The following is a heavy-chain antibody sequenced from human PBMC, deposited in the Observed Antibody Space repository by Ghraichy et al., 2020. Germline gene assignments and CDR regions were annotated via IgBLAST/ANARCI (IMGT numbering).Heavy chain of an antibody. CDR1: GFTFSSYA. D-gene: IGHD6-13*01. V-gene: IGHV3-64D*06. CDR2: ISNNGDNT. J-gene: IGHJ4*02. Sequence: GESLNISCSASGFTFSSYAMHWVRQAPGKGLEYVSGISNNGDNTYYVDSVKGRFTISRDNSKNTLYFQISSLRAEDTAVYYCVGSSSQLGRYYFDDWGQGTLVTVSA. CDR3: VGSSSQLGRYYFDD.